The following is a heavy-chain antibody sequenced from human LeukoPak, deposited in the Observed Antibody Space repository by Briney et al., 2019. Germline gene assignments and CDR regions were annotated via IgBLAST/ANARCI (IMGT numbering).Heavy chain of an antibody. CDR2: IYHSGSA. CDR3: ARRPYYYYYMDV. V-gene: IGHV4-38-2*01. CDR1: GYSISSDYY. D-gene: IGHD6-6*01. Sequence: SETLSLTCAVSGYSISSDYYWGWIRLPPGKELEWIGTIYHSGSAYYNPSLKSRVTLLVDTSNNQFSLRLSSVTATDTAVYYCARRPYYYYYMDVWGKGTTVTVSS. J-gene: IGHJ6*03.